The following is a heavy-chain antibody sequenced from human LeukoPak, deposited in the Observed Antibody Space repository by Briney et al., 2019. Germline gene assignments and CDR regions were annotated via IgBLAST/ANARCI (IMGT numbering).Heavy chain of an antibody. CDR2: ISWNSGSI. CDR1: GFTFDDYA. D-gene: IGHD3-3*01. J-gene: IGHJ6*02. CDR3: ARGAPSHYDFWSGYLHYYYYYGMDV. Sequence: GRSLRLSCAASGFTFDDYAMHWVRQAPGKGLEWVSGISWNSGSIGYADSVKGRFTISRDNSKNTLYLQMNSLRAEDTAVYYCARGAPSHYDFWSGYLHYYYYYGMDVWGQGTTVTVSS. V-gene: IGHV3-9*01.